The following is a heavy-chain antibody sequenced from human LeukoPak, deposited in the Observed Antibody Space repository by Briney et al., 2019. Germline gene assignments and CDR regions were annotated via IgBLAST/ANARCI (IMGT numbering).Heavy chain of an antibody. CDR1: GGSISSYY. J-gene: IGHJ5*02. CDR3: ARHRSSIAARPRWLDP. V-gene: IGHV4-59*08. CDR2: IYYSGST. D-gene: IGHD6-6*01. Sequence: SETLSLTCTVSGGSISSYYWSWIRQPPGKGVEWIGYIYYSGSTNYNPSPKRRVTISVDTSKDRVSLNVNSVTAADTAVYYCARHRSSIAARPRWLDPWGQGPLVTVSS.